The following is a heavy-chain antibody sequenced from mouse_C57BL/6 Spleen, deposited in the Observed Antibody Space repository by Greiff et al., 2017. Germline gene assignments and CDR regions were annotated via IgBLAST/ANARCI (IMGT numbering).Heavy chain of an antibody. Sequence: DVMLVESGGGLVKPGGSLKLSCAASGFTFSSYTMSWVRQTPEKRLEWVATISGGGGNTYYPDSVKGRFTISRDNAKNTLYLQMSSLRSEDTALYYCARTGWDAMDYWGQGTSVTVSS. CDR1: GFTFSSYT. V-gene: IGHV5-9*01. D-gene: IGHD4-1*01. CDR2: ISGGGGNT. CDR3: ARTGWDAMDY. J-gene: IGHJ4*01.